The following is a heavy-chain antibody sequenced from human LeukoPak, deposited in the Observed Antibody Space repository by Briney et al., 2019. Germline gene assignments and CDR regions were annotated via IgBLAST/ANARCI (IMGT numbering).Heavy chain of an antibody. V-gene: IGHV3-23*01. D-gene: IGHD3-10*01. CDR2: ISGSGGST. CDR3: AKGSGELLLDGDGGMDV. Sequence: GGSLRLSCAASGFTLRSYAMSWVRQAPGKGLEWVSAISGSGGSTYYADSVKGRFTISRDNSKNTLYLQMNSLRAEDTAVYYCAKGSGELLLDGDGGMDVWGQGTTVTVSS. CDR1: GFTLRSYA. J-gene: IGHJ6*02.